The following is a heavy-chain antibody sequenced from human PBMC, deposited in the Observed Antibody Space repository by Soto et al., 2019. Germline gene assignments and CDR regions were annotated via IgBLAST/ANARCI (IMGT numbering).Heavy chain of an antibody. Sequence: SETLSLTCTVSGGSISSYYWSWIRQPPGKGLEWIGYIYYSGSTNYNPSLKSRVTISVDTSKNQFSLKLSSVTAADTAVYYCARDPYGDYELDYWGQGTLVTVSS. J-gene: IGHJ4*02. CDR1: GGSISSYY. CDR3: ARDPYGDYELDY. CDR2: IYYSGST. D-gene: IGHD4-17*01. V-gene: IGHV4-59*01.